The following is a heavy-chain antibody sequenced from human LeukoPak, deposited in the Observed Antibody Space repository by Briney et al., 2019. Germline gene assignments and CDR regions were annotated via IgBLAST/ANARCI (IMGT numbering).Heavy chain of an antibody. CDR2: IIPIFGTA. V-gene: IGHV1-69*06. J-gene: IGHJ4*02. D-gene: IGHD6-13*01. CDR3: ARAAAGTGYYFDY. CDR1: GGTFSSYA. Sequence: SVKVSCKASGGTFSSYAISWVRQAPGQGLEWMGGIIPIFGTANYAQKFQDRVTITADKSTSTAYMELSSLRSEDTAVYYCARAAAGTGYYFDYWGQGTLVTVSS.